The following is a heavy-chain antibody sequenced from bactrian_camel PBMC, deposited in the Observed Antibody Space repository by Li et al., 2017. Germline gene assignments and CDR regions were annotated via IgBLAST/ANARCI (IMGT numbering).Heavy chain of an antibody. Sequence: DVQLVESGGGPVQAGGSLRLSCVSSGYSYGSICMAWFRQAPGKVREAVTAIDSGGGSYYPDSVKGRCTISRDNAKNTVYLQLHSLKTEDTATYYCAKGWDSGGDWDERGQGTQVTVS. J-gene: IGHJ4*01. CDR1: GYSYGSIC. CDR2: IDSGGGS. D-gene: IGHD2*01. V-gene: IGHV3S40*01. CDR3: AKGWDSGGDWDE.